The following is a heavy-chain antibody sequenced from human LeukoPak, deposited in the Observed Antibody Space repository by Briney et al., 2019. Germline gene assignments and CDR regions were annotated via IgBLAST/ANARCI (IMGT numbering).Heavy chain of an antibody. CDR1: GGSISSYY. D-gene: IGHD3-10*01. J-gene: IGHJ5*02. CDR3: ARAGYGSGSSYNPGAFDP. V-gene: IGHV4-4*07. Sequence: PSETLSLTCTVSGGSISSYYWSWIRQPAGKGLEWIGRIYTSGSTNYNPSLKSRVTMSVDSPKNQFSLNLSSVTAADTAVYYCARAGYGSGSSYNPGAFDPWGQGTLVTVSS. CDR2: IYTSGST.